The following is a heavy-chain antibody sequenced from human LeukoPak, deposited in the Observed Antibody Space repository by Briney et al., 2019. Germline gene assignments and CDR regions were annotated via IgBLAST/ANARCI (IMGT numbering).Heavy chain of an antibody. CDR2: FDPEDGET. Sequence: ASVKVSCKVSGYTLTELSMHWVRQAPGKGREWMGSFDPEDGETIYAQKFQGRVTMTEDTSTDTAYMELTSLRSEDTAVYYCATAVSGTYVHWFDPWGQGTLVTVSS. D-gene: IGHD1-26*01. CDR1: GYTLTELS. J-gene: IGHJ5*02. CDR3: ATAVSGTYVHWFDP. V-gene: IGHV1-24*01.